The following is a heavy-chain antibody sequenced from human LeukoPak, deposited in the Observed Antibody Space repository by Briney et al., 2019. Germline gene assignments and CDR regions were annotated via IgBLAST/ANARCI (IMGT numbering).Heavy chain of an antibody. J-gene: IGHJ4*02. Sequence: SETLSLTCTVSGYSISSGYYWGWIRQPPGKGLEWIGSIYHSGSTYYNPSLKSRVTMTVDTSKNQFSLKLGSVTAADTAVHYCARDNDYGGNSNYWGQGTLVTVSS. CDR1: GYSISSGYY. CDR2: IYHSGST. D-gene: IGHD4-23*01. CDR3: ARDNDYGGNSNY. V-gene: IGHV4-38-2*02.